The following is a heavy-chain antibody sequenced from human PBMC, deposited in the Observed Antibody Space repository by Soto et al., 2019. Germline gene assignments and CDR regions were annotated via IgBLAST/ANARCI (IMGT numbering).Heavy chain of an antibody. Sequence: PGGSLRLSCAASGFTLSSYAMSWVRQAPGKGLEWVSAISGSGGSTYYADSVKGRFTISRDNSKNTLYLQMNSLRAEDTAVYYCAKDQWELPHLFDYWGQGTLVTVSS. V-gene: IGHV3-23*01. J-gene: IGHJ4*02. CDR1: GFTLSSYA. D-gene: IGHD1-26*01. CDR2: ISGSGGST. CDR3: AKDQWELPHLFDY.